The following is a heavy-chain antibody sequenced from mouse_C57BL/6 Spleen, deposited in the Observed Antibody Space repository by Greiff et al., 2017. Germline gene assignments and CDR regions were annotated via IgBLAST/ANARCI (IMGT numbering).Heavy chain of an antibody. V-gene: IGHV1-7*01. CDR2: INPSSGYA. CDR1: GYTFTSYW. Sequence: QVQLQQSGAELAKPGASVKLSCKASGYTFTSYWMHWVKQRPGQGLEWIGYINPSSGYAKYNQKFKDKATLTADKSSSTAYIQLSSLTYEDSAVHYCARGVATRYFDYWGQGTTLTVSS. J-gene: IGHJ2*01. CDR3: ARGVATRYFDY. D-gene: IGHD1-1*01.